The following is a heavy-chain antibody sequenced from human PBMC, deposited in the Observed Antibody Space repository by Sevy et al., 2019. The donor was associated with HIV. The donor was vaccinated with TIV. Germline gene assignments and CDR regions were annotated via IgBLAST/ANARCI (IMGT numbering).Heavy chain of an antibody. D-gene: IGHD5-12*01. J-gene: IGHJ4*02. Sequence: GGSLRLSCTTSGFTFDDYAMSWFRQAPGKGLEWVAFITRNSYEAYGGATDYGASVKGRFNISRDDSKSIAYLQMNSLKTEDTGVYYCTRGLATADTPEYYFDYWGQGTLVTVSS. CDR1: GFTFDDYA. CDR2: ITRNSYEAYGGAT. V-gene: IGHV3-49*03. CDR3: TRGLATADTPEYYFDY.